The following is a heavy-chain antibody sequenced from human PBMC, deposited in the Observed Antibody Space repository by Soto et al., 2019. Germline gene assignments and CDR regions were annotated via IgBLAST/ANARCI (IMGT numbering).Heavy chain of an antibody. J-gene: IGHJ6*02. CDR2: ISGSGGST. V-gene: IGHV3-23*01. Sequence: EVQLLESGGGLVQPGGSLRLSCAASGFTFSSYAMSWVRQAPGKGLEWVSAISGSGGSTYYADSVKGRFTISRDNSKNTLYLQMNSLRAEDTAVYYCAKGAAAGSLRPHYYYGMDVWGQGTTVTVSS. D-gene: IGHD6-13*01. CDR3: AKGAAAGSLRPHYYYGMDV. CDR1: GFTFSSYA.